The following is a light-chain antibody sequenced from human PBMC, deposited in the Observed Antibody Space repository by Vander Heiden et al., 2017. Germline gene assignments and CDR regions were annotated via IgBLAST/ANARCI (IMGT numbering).Light chain of an antibody. Sequence: DIQMSPSPSSVSASVRDRVTITCRASQDGDGWRAWYHQKPGKAPKLLRFAASGLLSGVPARFSSGGARTDGTLSISGLQLEDFETYDGQQANRRTITFGGGTKVEI. CDR3: QQANRRTIT. CDR2: AAS. CDR1: QDGDGW. J-gene: IGKJ4*01. V-gene: IGKV1-12*01.